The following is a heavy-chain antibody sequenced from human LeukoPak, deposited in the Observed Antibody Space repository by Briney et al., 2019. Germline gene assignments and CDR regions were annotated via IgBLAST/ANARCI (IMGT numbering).Heavy chain of an antibody. CDR2: ISGSGGST. CDR1: GFTFNNYA. Sequence: PGGSLRLSCAASGFTFNNYAMSWVCQAPGKGMEWVSAISGSGGSTYYADPLKGRFTISRDNSKNTLYLQMNSLRAEDTALYYCAKDGIGGIYYDSSGYFDYWGQGTLVTVSS. J-gene: IGHJ4*02. V-gene: IGHV3-23*01. CDR3: AKDGIGGIYYDSSGYFDY. D-gene: IGHD3-22*01.